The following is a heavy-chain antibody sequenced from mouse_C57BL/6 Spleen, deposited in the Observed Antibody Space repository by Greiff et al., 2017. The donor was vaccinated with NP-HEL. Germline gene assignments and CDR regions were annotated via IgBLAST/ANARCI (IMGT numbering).Heavy chain of an antibody. Sequence: QVQLQQSGAELVKAGASVKMSCKASGYTFTSYWMHWVKQRLGQGLEWFAETNPTNGRTYYNEKFKSKATLTVDKSSSTAYMLLSGPTFEDSAVYYCARIKKIVATYFGNWGRGTTLTVSS. V-gene: IGHV1S81*02. CDR2: TNPTNGRT. J-gene: IGHJ2*01. D-gene: IGHD1-1*01. CDR1: GYTFTSYW. CDR3: ARIKKIVATYFGN.